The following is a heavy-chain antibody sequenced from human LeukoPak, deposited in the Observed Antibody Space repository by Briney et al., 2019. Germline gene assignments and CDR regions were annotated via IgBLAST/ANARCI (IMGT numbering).Heavy chain of an antibody. J-gene: IGHJ4*02. Sequence: SETLSLTCTVSGGSISSYYWSWIRQPPGKGLEWLGYIYYSGSTNYNPSLKSRVTISVDTSKNQFSLKLSSVTAADTAVYYCARLIRRGIAAAGSFDYWGQGTLVTVSS. V-gene: IGHV4-59*08. CDR2: IYYSGST. CDR1: GGSISSYY. D-gene: IGHD6-13*01. CDR3: ARLIRRGIAAAGSFDY.